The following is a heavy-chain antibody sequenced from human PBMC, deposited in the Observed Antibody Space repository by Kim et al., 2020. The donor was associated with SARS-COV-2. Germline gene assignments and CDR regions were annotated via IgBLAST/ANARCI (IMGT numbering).Heavy chain of an antibody. CDR3: AKGGTVGTFYFDF. J-gene: IGHJ4*02. Sequence: GGSLRLSCAGSGFTFSNYAMSWVRQAPGEGLEWVSTISNGGVSTWYADSVRGRFTISRDNSKNTLYLQMDSLGDEDTAVYFCAKGGTVGTFYFDFWGQGTLVTVSS. CDR2: ISNGGVST. V-gene: IGHV3-23*01. CDR1: GFTFSNYA. D-gene: IGHD1-26*01.